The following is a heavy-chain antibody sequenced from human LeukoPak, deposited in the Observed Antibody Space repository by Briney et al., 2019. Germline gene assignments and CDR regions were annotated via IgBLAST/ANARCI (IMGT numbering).Heavy chain of an antibody. CDR1: GGSIRSYY. J-gene: IGHJ6*03. Sequence: SETLSLTCTVSGGSIRSYYWSWIRQPPGKGLEWIGYIYYSGSTNYNPSLKSRVTISVDTSKNQFSLKLSSVTAADTAVYYCARGGWIVGASNYYMDVWGKGTTVTVSS. V-gene: IGHV4-59*01. CDR2: IYYSGST. CDR3: ARGGWIVGASNYYMDV. D-gene: IGHD1-26*01.